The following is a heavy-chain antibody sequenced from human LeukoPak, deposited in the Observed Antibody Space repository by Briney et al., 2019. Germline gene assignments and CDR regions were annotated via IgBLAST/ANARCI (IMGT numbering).Heavy chain of an antibody. J-gene: IGHJ6*03. CDR1: GFNFSGYY. Sequence: GGSLRLSCTASGFNFSGYYMTWIRQAPGKGLEWVSDIDPSATSIYYADSIDGRFTISRDNTRNSLYLQMNSLSAEDTAVYYCARSKGYNYDAPYYYYYYMDLWGKGTTVTVSS. CDR3: ARSKGYNYDAPYYYYYYMDL. D-gene: IGHD5-18*01. CDR2: IDPSATSI. V-gene: IGHV3-11*01.